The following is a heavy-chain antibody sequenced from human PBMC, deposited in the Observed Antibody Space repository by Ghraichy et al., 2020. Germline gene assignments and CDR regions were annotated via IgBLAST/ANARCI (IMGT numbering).Heavy chain of an antibody. CDR3: ARVYSSTWSPFDY. CDR1: GGSVSSGSHY. D-gene: IGHD6-13*01. V-gene: IGHV4-61*01. CDR2: IYNSGNT. Sequence: SETLSLTCTVSGGSVSSGSHYWSWIRQPPGKGLEWIGYIYNSGNTNYNPSLKSRVTISVDTSKNQFSMNLSSVTAADTAVYYCARVYSSTWSPFDYWGQGTLVTVSS. J-gene: IGHJ4*02.